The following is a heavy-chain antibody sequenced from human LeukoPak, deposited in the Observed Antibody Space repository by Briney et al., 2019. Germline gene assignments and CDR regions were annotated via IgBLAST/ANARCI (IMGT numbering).Heavy chain of an antibody. J-gene: IGHJ5*02. D-gene: IGHD2-15*01. CDR3: ARMSGYCSGDSCYGNNWFDP. Sequence: SVKVSCKASGGTFSSYAISWVRQAPGQGLEWMGGIIPIFGTANYAQKFQGRVTITADESTSTAYMELSSLRSEDTAVYYCARMSGYCSGDSCYGNNWFDPWGQGTLVTVSS. CDR1: GGTFSSYA. V-gene: IGHV1-69*13. CDR2: IIPIFGTA.